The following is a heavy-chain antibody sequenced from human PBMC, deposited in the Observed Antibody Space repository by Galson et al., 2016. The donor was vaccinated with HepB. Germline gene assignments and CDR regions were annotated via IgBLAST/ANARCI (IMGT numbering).Heavy chain of an antibody. V-gene: IGHV3-21*01. CDR2: IGSNNRYI. Sequence: SLRLSCAASGFTFSSYPMHWVRQAPGKGLEWVSSIGSNNRYIYYADSVRGRFTIFRDNAKRSLYLQMNSLRAEDTAVYYCAGWDLGYRFYGMDVWGQGTTVTVSS. CDR1: GFTFSSYP. J-gene: IGHJ6*02. CDR3: AGWDLGYRFYGMDV. D-gene: IGHD3-16*02.